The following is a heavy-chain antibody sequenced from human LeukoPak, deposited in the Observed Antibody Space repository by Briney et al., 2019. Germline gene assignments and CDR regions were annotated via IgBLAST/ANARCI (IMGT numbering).Heavy chain of an antibody. CDR3: ARGLRRVTTTPFDY. V-gene: IGHV4-34*01. Sequence: SETLSLTCTLYGGSFSGFYWSWIRQPPGKGLEWIGEINQSGNTNYNPSLKSRVTISVDMSKNQFPLKLSSVTAADTAVYFCARGLRRVTTTPFDYWGQGTLVTVSS. CDR1: GGSFSGFY. CDR2: INQSGNT. D-gene: IGHD4-17*01. J-gene: IGHJ4*02.